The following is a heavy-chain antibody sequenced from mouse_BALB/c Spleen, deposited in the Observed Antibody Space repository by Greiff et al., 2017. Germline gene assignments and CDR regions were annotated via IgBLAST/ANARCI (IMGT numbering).Heavy chain of an antibody. V-gene: IGHV1S29*02. D-gene: IGHD2-2*01. CDR1: GYTFTDYN. CDR3: ARSGGLRRDAMDY. J-gene: IGHJ4*01. CDR2: IYPYNGGT. Sequence: EVKLMESGPELVKPGASVKISCKASGYTFTDYNMHWVKQSHGKSLEWIGYIYPYNGGTGYNQKFKSKATLTVDNSSSTAYMELRSLTSEDSAVYYCARSGGLRRDAMDYWGQGTSVTVSS.